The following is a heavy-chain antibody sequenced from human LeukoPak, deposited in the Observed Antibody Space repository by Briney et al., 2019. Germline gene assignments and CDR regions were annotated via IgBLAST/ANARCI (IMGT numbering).Heavy chain of an antibody. Sequence: SETLSLTCTVSGGSISSYYWSWIRRPAGKGLEWIGRIYTSGSTNYNPSLKSRVTMSVDTSKNQFSLKLSSVTAADTAVYYCARDGARWLQFRYYFDYWGQGTLVTVSS. V-gene: IGHV4-4*07. J-gene: IGHJ4*02. CDR3: ARDGARWLQFRYYFDY. CDR2: IYTSGST. D-gene: IGHD5-24*01. CDR1: GGSISSYY.